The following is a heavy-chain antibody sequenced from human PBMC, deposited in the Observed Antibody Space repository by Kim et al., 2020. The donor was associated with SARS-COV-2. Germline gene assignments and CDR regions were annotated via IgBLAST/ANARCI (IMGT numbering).Heavy chain of an antibody. D-gene: IGHD6-13*01. J-gene: IGHJ6*02. CDR3: ARGYSSSWYVSPLYYYYGMDV. CDR1: GGSFSGYY. CDR2: INHSGST. V-gene: IGHV4-34*01. Sequence: SETLSLTCAVYGGSFSGYYWSWIRQPPGKGLEWIGEINHSGSTNYNPSLKSRVTISVDTSKNQFSLNLSSVTAADTAVYYCARGYSSSWYVSPLYYYYGMDVWGQGTTVTVSS.